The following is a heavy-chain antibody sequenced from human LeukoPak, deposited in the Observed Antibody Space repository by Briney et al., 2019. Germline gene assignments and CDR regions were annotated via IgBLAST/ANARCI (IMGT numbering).Heavy chain of an antibody. Sequence: ASVKVSCKASGYTFTSYDINWVRQAPGQGLEWMGWINPNSGGTNYAQKFQGRVTMTRDTSISTAYMELSRLRSDDTAVYYCARAATPTGSGYYYWGQGTLVTVSS. CDR3: ARAATPTGSGYYY. CDR1: GYTFTSYD. J-gene: IGHJ4*02. V-gene: IGHV1-2*02. CDR2: INPNSGGT. D-gene: IGHD3-22*01.